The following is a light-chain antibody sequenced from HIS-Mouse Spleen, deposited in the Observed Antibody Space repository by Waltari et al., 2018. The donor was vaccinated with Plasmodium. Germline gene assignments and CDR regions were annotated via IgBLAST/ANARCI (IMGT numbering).Light chain of an antibody. V-gene: IGLV3-25*03. CDR1: ALPKQY. J-gene: IGLJ3*02. CDR2: KDS. CDR3: QSADSSGTPNWV. Sequence: SYELTQPPSVSVSPGQTARITCPGDALPKQYGYLYQQRPGQAPGLVIYKDSERPSGNPERFAGSSSGTTVMLTISGVQAEDEADYYCQSADSSGTPNWVFGGGTKLTVL.